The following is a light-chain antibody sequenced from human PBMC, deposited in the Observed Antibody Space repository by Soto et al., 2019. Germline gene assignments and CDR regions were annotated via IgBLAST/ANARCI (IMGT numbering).Light chain of an antibody. J-gene: IGKJ2*01. CDR2: GAS. CDR1: QSVSSK. Sequence: DIVMTQSPATLSVSPGEGATLSCRASQSVSSKLAWYQQKPGQAPRLLIYGASNRATGIPARFSGSGSGTDFTLTISSLEPEDFAVYYCQQRSNWPYTFGQGTKVDIK. CDR3: QQRSNWPYT. V-gene: IGKV3-11*01.